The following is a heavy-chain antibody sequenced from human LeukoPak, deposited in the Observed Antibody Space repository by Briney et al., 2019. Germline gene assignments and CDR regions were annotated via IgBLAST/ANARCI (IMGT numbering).Heavy chain of an antibody. CDR3: YSYISKNNYGMDV. D-gene: IGHD6-13*01. CDR2: ITSKAYGGTT. CDR1: GFSFGDYA. Sequence: GGSLRLSCTASGFSFGDYAMTWVRQAPGRGLEWVGFITSKAYGGTTEYAASVRGRFTISRDDSKRVAYLQMNSLRSEDTAVYYCYSYISKNNYGMDVWGLGTTVTVSS. V-gene: IGHV3-49*04. J-gene: IGHJ6*02.